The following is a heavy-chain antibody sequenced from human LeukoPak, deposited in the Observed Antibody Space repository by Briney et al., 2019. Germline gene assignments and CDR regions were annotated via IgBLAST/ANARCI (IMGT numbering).Heavy chain of an antibody. CDR2: VYYKGDT. CDR3: GGRELIGEFDY. Sequence: SETLSLTCSVSGGSTTGYFWTWIRQPPGKGPEWIGYVYYKGDTSYSPSLDSRVSISVDTSKKQFSLKLNSVTAADTAMYYCGGRELIGEFDYWGQGTLVTVSS. D-gene: IGHD1-26*01. J-gene: IGHJ4*02. CDR1: GGSTTGYF. V-gene: IGHV4-59*08.